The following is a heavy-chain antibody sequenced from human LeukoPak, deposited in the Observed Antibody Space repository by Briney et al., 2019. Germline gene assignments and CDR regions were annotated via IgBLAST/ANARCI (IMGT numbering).Heavy chain of an antibody. Sequence: SETLSLTCAVYGGSFSGYYWSWIRQPPGKGLEWIGEINHSGSTNYNPSLKSRVTISVDTSKNQFSLKLSSVTAADTAVYYCARGPRGSSSWYSYWFDPWGQGTLVTVSS. CDR3: ARGPRGSSSWYSYWFDP. CDR1: GGSFSGYY. D-gene: IGHD6-13*01. V-gene: IGHV4-34*01. CDR2: INHSGST. J-gene: IGHJ5*02.